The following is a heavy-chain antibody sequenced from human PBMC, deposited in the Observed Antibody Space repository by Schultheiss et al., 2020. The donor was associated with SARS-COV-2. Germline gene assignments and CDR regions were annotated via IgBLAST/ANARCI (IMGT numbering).Heavy chain of an antibody. Sequence: SETLSLTCDVSGTSISSSNCWSWVRQPPGKGLEWIGSIYYSGSTYYNPSLKSRVTISVDTSKNQFSLKLSSVTAADTAVYYCARLGYSVYDYLTGPQTPYYFDYWGRGTLVTVSS. D-gene: IGHD5/OR15-5a*01. V-gene: IGHV4-39*01. CDR1: GTSISSSNC. CDR2: IYYSGST. J-gene: IGHJ4*02. CDR3: ARLGYSVYDYLTGPQTPYYFDY.